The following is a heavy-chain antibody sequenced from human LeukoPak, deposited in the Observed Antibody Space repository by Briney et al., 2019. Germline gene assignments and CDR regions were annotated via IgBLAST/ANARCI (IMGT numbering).Heavy chain of an antibody. CDR2: IYHSGST. D-gene: IGHD6-19*01. V-gene: IGHV4-39*07. Sequence: PSETLSLTCTVSGGSISSSIYYWGWIRQPPGKGLEWIGSIYHSGSTYYNPSLKSRVTISVDTSKNQFSLKLSSVTAADTAVYYCARGYSSGWYDYWGQGTLVTVSS. J-gene: IGHJ4*02. CDR3: ARGYSSGWYDY. CDR1: GGSISSSIYY.